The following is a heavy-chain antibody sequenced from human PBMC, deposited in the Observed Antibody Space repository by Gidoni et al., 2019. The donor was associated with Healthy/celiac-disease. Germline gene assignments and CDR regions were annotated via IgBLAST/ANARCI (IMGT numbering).Heavy chain of an antibody. CDR1: GFTFRSSS. CDR3: ARELSSGGYYYDSSGYS. V-gene: IGHV3-21*01. J-gene: IGHJ5*02. D-gene: IGHD3-22*01. CDR2: ISSSSSYI. Sequence: EVQLVESGGGLVKPGGSLRLSCAASGFTFRSSSMNWVRQAPGKGLEWVSSISSSSSYIYYADSVKGRFTISRDNAKNSLYLQMNSLRAEDTAVYYCARELSSGGYYYDSSGYSWGQGTLVTVSS.